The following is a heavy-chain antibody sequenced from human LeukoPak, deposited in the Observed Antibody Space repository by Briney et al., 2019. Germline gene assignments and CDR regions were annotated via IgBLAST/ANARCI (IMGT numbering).Heavy chain of an antibody. CDR2: ISSSSTI. CDR1: GFTFSSYS. D-gene: IGHD1-26*01. CDR3: ARDRGGSYSAIDY. V-gene: IGHV3-48*04. J-gene: IGHJ4*02. Sequence: PGGSLRLSCAASGFTFSSYSMNWVRQAPGKGLEWVSFISSSSTIYYADSVKGRFTISRDNAKNSLYLQMNSLRAEDTAVYYCARDRGGSYSAIDYWGQGPLVTVSS.